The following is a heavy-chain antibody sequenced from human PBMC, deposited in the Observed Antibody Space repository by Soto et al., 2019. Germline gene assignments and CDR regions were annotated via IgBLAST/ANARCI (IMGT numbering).Heavy chain of an antibody. V-gene: IGHV4-61*08. CDR1: GDSVSSGASY. CDR3: VRQHSADWSGSVCYQAFDI. Sequence: QVQLQESGPGLVKPSETLSLTCSVSGDSVSSGASYWGWIRQPPGKGLEWIGFIYYSGSTTYNPSLKSRFTMSVDMSNNQFSLKLRSVSAADTAVFYCVRQHSADWSGSVCYQAFDIGGQGRMVTVSS. CDR2: IYYSGST. D-gene: IGHD2-8*02. J-gene: IGHJ3*02.